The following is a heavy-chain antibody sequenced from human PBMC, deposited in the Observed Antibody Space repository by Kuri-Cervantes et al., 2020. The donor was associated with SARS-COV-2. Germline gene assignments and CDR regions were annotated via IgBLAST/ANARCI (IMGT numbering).Heavy chain of an antibody. V-gene: IGHV4-34*01. CDR2: INHSGST. D-gene: IGHD6-19*01. CDR1: GGSFSGYY. J-gene: IGHJ4*02. CDR3: ARVSSGGGGYYFDY. Sequence: GSLRLSCAVYGGSFSGYYWSWIRQPPGKGLEWIEEINHSGSTNYNPSLKSRVTMSVDTSKNQFSLKLSSVTAADTAVYYCARVSSGGGGYYFDYWGQGTLVTVSS.